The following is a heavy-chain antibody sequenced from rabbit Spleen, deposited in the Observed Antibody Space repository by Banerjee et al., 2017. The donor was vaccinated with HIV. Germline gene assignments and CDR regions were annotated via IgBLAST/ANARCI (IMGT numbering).Heavy chain of an antibody. D-gene: IGHD1-1*01. Sequence: QEQLEESGGDLVKPEGSLTLTCTASGFSFSNNYWICWVRQAPGKGLEWTGCIYTGSGNTYYASWAKGRFTISKTSSTTVTLQMTSLTAADTATYFCARDLPDVGGYELHLWGPGTLVTVS. CDR3: ARDLPDVGGYELHL. CDR2: IYTGSGNT. V-gene: IGHV1S45*01. CDR1: GFSFSNNYW. J-gene: IGHJ4*01.